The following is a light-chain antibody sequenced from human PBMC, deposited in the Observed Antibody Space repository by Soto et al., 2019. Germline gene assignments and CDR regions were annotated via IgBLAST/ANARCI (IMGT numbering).Light chain of an antibody. CDR1: QTINNW. CDR3: QQYNSYSLLT. J-gene: IGKJ4*01. V-gene: IGKV1-5*03. Sequence: DIQMTQSPSTLSASVGDRVTITCRASQTINNWLAWYQQIPGKPPKLLISKASNLESGVPSRFSGSGSETEFTLTISSLQPDDFGTYYCQQYNSYSLLTFAGGTRVDTK. CDR2: KAS.